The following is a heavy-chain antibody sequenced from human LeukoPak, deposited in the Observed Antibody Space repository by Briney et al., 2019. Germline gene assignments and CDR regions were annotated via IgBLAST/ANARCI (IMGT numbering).Heavy chain of an antibody. CDR1: GGSISSYY. D-gene: IGHD6-6*01. CDR2: IYYSGST. Sequence: SETLSLTCTVSGGSISSYYWSWIRQPPGKGLEWIGYIYYSGSTNYNPSLKSRVTISVDTSKNQFSLKLSSVTAADTAVYYCAREVAARHYYFDYWGQGTLVTVSS. V-gene: IGHV4-59*01. CDR3: AREVAARHYYFDY. J-gene: IGHJ4*02.